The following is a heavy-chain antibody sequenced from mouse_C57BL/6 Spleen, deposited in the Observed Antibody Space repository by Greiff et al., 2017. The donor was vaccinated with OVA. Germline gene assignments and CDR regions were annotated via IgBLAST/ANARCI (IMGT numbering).Heavy chain of an antibody. CDR3: AREITTVVAPYGYFDV. J-gene: IGHJ1*03. V-gene: IGHV1-80*01. D-gene: IGHD1-1*01. CDR2: IYPGDGDT. Sequence: QVQLKQSGAELVKPGASVKISCKASGYAFSSYWMNWVKQRPGKGLEWIGQIYPGDGDTNYNGKFKGKATLTADKSSSTAYMQLSSLTSEDSAVYFCAREITTVVAPYGYFDVWGTGTTVTVSS. CDR1: GYAFSSYW.